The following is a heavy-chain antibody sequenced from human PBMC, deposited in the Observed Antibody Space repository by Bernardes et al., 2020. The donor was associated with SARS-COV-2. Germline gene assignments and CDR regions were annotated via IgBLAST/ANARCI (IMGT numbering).Heavy chain of an antibody. CDR2: IYFSGYT. CDR1: GDSTSSTTSY. V-gene: IGHV4-39*01. J-gene: IGHJ4*02. Sequence: SETLSLTCIVSGDSTSSTTSYWGWVRQAPGKGLEWIATIYFSGYTFYNPSLKSRVVISIDSFKNQFSLKLSPVTAADTAVYYCARHNILVGRLAAFDYWGQGSLVTVSP. CDR3: ARHNILVGRLAAFDY. D-gene: IGHD3-9*01.